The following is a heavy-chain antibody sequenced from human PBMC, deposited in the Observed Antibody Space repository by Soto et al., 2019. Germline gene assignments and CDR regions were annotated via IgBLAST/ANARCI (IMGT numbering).Heavy chain of an antibody. J-gene: IGHJ6*02. CDR3: ARGDYYGMDV. CDR2: IYYSGST. V-gene: IGHV4-39*01. D-gene: IGHD3-10*01. CDR1: GGSISSSSYY. Sequence: SETLSLTCAVCGGSISSSSYYWGWFRQPPGKGLEWIGSIYYSGSTYYNPSLKSRVTISVDTSKNQFSLKLSSVTAADTAVYYCARGDYYGMDVWGQGTTVTVSS.